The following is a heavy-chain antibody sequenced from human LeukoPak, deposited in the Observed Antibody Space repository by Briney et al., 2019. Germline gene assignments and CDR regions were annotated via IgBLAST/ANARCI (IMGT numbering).Heavy chain of an antibody. Sequence: SVKVSCKASGGTFSSYAISWVRQAPGQGLEWMGGIIPIFGTANYAQKFQGRVTITADESTSTAYMELSSLRSEDTAVYYCASDSSGWYMWLDYWGQGTLVTVSS. CDR3: ASDSSGWYMWLDY. CDR1: GGTFSSYA. CDR2: IIPIFGTA. D-gene: IGHD6-19*01. V-gene: IGHV1-69*01. J-gene: IGHJ4*02.